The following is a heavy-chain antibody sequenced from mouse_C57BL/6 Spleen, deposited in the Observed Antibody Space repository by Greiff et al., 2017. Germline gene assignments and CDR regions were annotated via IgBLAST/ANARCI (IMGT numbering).Heavy chain of an antibody. Sequence: VQLQQPGAELVKPGASVKLSCKASGYTFTSYWMHWVKQRPGQGLEWIGMIHPNSGSTNYNEKFKSKATLTVDKSSSTAYMQLSSLTSEDSAVYYCARSGGYGSSYGWYFDVWGTGTTVTVSS. CDR2: IHPNSGST. CDR1: GYTFTSYW. CDR3: ARSGGYGSSYGWYFDV. J-gene: IGHJ1*03. D-gene: IGHD1-1*01. V-gene: IGHV1-64*01.